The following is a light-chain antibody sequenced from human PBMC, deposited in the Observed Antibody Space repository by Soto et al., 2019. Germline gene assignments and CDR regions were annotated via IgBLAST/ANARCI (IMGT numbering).Light chain of an antibody. CDR3: SSFRAASTLDVI. V-gene: IGLV2-14*03. CDR2: DVD. Sequence: QSALTQPASVSGSPGQSITISCTASSSDAGSFHYVSWYQQHPGTAPKLIIFDVDHRPSGVSTRFSGSKSGDTASLTTSGLQADDEADYYCSSFRAASTLDVIFGGGTKLTVL. J-gene: IGLJ2*01. CDR1: SSDAGSFHY.